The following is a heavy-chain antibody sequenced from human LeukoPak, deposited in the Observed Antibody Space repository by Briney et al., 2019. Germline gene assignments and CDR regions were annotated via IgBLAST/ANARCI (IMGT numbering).Heavy chain of an antibody. J-gene: IGHJ4*02. Sequence: GGSLRLSCAASGFTFSTYGMHWVRQAPGKGLEWVAVIWFDGSIKYYADSVKGRFTISRDNSKNTLYLQMNSLRAEDTAVYYCARDQRYCSSSSCPWEPFDYWGQGTLVTVSS. D-gene: IGHD2-2*01. V-gene: IGHV3-33*01. CDR2: IWFDGSIK. CDR3: ARDQRYCSSSSCPWEPFDY. CDR1: GFTFSTYG.